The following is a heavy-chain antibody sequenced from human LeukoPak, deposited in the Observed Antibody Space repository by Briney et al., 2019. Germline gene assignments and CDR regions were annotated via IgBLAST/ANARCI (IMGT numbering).Heavy chain of an antibody. J-gene: IGHJ3*01. CDR1: GFTFSDYW. CDR3: ACSGRGPFDA. CDR2: TKQDASEK. D-gene: IGHD6-19*01. V-gene: IGHV3-7*01. Sequence: PGGSLRLSCAASGFTFSDYWMSWVRQAPGKGLEWVATTKQDASEKYYVDSVKGRFTISRDSVKNSPFFQMNSLRAEDTAVYYCACSGRGPFDAWGQGTMVTVSS.